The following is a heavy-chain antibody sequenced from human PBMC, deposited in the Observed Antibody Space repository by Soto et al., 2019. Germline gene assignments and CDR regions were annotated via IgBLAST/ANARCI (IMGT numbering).Heavy chain of an antibody. CDR3: AREAESLDY. D-gene: IGHD6-13*01. CDR1: GFTFSSYA. J-gene: IGHJ4*02. CDR2: VSYDASNK. Sequence: GGSLRLSCAASGFTFSSYAMHWVRQAPGKGLEWVAVVSYDASNKYYADSVKGRFTISRDNSKNTLYLQMNSLRAEDTAVYYCAREAESLDYWGQGTLVTVSS. V-gene: IGHV3-30-3*01.